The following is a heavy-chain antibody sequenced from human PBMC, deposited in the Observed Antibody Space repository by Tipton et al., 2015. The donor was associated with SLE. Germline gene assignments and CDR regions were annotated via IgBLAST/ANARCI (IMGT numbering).Heavy chain of an antibody. Sequence: QLVQSGAEVKKPGASVKLSCKTFGYTFANFGVSWVRQAPGQGLEWMGWISGYNGNTNYAQSLQGRVTMTTDTSTSTAYMELRSLRSDDTAVYYCARGLVTFEGYVDSWGQGTLVTVSS. J-gene: IGHJ4*02. CDR2: ISGYNGNT. CDR3: ARGLVTFEGYVDS. V-gene: IGHV1-18*01. CDR1: GYTFANFG. D-gene: IGHD6-19*01.